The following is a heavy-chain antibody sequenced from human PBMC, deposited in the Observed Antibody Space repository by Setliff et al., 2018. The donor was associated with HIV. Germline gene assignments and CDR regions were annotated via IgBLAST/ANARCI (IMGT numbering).Heavy chain of an antibody. CDR3: AKEYHTAATGTRVANYFDY. D-gene: IGHD6-13*01. V-gene: IGHV1-46*01. CDR2: INPSDGSA. CDR1: GYTFTSCF. Sequence: ASVKVSCKASGYTFTSCFLHWVRQAPGQGLEYMGIINPSDGSADYVEEFQDRVTITRDTSTSTVYMEMSSLRSEDTAIYYCAKEYHTAATGTRVANYFDYWGQGTLVTVSS. J-gene: IGHJ4*02.